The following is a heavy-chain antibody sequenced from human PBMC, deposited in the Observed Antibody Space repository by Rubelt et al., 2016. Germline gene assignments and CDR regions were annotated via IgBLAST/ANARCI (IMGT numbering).Heavy chain of an antibody. J-gene: IGHJ4*02. CDR2: ISGMGNSP. CDR1: GFIFNKYA. Sequence: EVQLVESGGGLVQPGGALSLSCVTSGFIFNKYALSWVRQAPGGGLEWVADISGMGNSPRYADSVKGRFTVARDTSKNILVLQMNNLRVDDTATYFCAKDFRAIPTNANEHWGQGTLVTVSS. V-gene: IGHV3-23*04. CDR3: AKDFRAIPTNANEH. D-gene: IGHD2-8*01.